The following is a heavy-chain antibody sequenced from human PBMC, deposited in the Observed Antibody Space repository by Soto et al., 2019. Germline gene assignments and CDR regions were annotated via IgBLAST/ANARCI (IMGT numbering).Heavy chain of an antibody. CDR1: GGSISSAGYY. J-gene: IGHJ4*02. CDR3: AREVPTPYYFDY. CDR2: IYYSGST. Sequence: SETLSLTCTVSGGSISSAGYYWTWIRQHPGKGLEWIGYIYYSGSTYYNPSLKSRVTISVDTSKNQFSLKLNSVTAADTAVYCCAREVPTPYYFDYWGQGTLVTVSS. V-gene: IGHV4-31*03.